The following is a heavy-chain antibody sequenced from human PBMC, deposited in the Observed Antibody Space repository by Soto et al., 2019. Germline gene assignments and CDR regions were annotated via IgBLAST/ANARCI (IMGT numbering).Heavy chain of an antibody. Sequence: QITLKESGPTLVKPTQTLTLTCTFSGFSLSTSGVGVGWIRQPPGKALEWLALIYWDDDKRYSPSLKSRLTITKDTSKNQVVLTMTNMDPVDTATYYCAHRMREVYGDYRHAFDIWGQGTMVTVSS. V-gene: IGHV2-5*02. J-gene: IGHJ3*02. CDR3: AHRMREVYGDYRHAFDI. CDR1: GFSLSTSGVG. CDR2: IYWDDDK. D-gene: IGHD4-17*01.